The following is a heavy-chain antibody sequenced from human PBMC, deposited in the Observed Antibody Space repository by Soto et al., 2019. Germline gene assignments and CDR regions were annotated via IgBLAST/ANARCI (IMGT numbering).Heavy chain of an antibody. D-gene: IGHD2-15*01. J-gene: IGHJ4*02. CDR2: IRTDGSET. CDR1: GFTFSNFW. V-gene: IGHV3-7*01. CDR3: ARDLRIPTRDER. Sequence: EVQLVESGGGLVQPGGSLRLSCSASGFTFSNFWMSWVRQAPGLGLQWVACIRTDGSETFYVDSVKGRFTVSRDNTRNSLYLQMNNLRVEDSAVYYCARDLRIPTRDERWGQGTLVTVSS.